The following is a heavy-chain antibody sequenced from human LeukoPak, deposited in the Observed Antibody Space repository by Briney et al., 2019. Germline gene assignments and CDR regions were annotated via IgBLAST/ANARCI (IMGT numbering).Heavy chain of an antibody. CDR3: ARSKRGIAAAGRVFDY. J-gene: IGHJ4*02. V-gene: IGHV4-4*07. CDR1: GGSISSYY. Sequence: SETLSLTCTVSGGSISSYYWSWIRQPAGKGLEWIGRIYTSGSTNYNPSLKSRVTMSVDTSKNQFSLKLSSVTAADTAVYYCARSKRGIAAAGRVFDYWGQGTLVTVSS. CDR2: IYTSGST. D-gene: IGHD6-13*01.